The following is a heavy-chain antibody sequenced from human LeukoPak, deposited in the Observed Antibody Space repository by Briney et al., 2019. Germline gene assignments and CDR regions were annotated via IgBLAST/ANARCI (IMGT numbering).Heavy chain of an antibody. D-gene: IGHD1-1*01. J-gene: IGHJ4*02. Sequence: GGSLRLSCAASGFDFDDYAMQWVRQAPGKGLEWISGISWNSNTKGYADSVKGRFTISRDNAKHSLHLQMDSLRPEDTALYYCAKDIVGSAMTGIDYWGQGTLVTVSS. V-gene: IGHV3-9*01. CDR1: GFDFDDYA. CDR3: AKDIVGSAMTGIDY. CDR2: ISWNSNTK.